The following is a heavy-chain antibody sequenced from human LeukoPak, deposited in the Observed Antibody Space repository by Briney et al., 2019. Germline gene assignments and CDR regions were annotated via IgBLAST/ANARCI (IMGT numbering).Heavy chain of an antibody. J-gene: IGHJ4*02. V-gene: IGHV4-34*01. CDR3: AREMEGGNPIDY. D-gene: IGHD4-23*01. CDR2: INHSGST. Sequence: PSETLSRTCAVYGGSFSGYYWSWIRQPPGKGLEWIGEINHSGSTNYNPSLKSRVTISVDTSKNQFSLKVSSVTAADTAVYYCAREMEGGNPIDYWGQGTLVTVSS. CDR1: GGSFSGYY.